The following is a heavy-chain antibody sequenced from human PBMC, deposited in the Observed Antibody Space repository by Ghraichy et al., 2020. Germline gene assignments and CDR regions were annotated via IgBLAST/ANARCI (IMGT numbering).Heavy chain of an antibody. CDR2: INAGNGNT. Sequence: KVSCKASGYTFTSYAMHWVRQAPGQRLEWMGWINAGNGNTKYSQKFQGRVTITRDTSASTAYMELSSLRSEDTAVYYCARLKFRTFWFDPWGQGTLVTVSS. D-gene: IGHD1-7*01. V-gene: IGHV1-3*01. CDR3: ARLKFRTFWFDP. J-gene: IGHJ5*02. CDR1: GYTFTSYA.